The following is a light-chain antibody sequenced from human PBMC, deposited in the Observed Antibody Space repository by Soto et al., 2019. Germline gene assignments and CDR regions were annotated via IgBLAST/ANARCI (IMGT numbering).Light chain of an antibody. Sequence: EILLTQSPATLPLSPGERATLSCRASQSVSSYLAWYQQKPGQAPRLLMYGASARAAGIPARLSGSWSGTEFTLTINSLQSEDSAVYYCQHYQNWHTFGGGTKVDIK. J-gene: IGKJ4*01. CDR3: QHYQNWHT. CDR2: GAS. CDR1: QSVSSY. V-gene: IGKV3-15*01.